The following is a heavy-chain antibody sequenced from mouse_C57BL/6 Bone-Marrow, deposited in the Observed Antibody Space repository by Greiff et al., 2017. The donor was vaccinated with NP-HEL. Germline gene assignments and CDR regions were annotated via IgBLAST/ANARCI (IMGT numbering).Heavy chain of an antibody. Sequence: QVQLKESGPELVQPGASVKISCKASGYAFSSSWMNWVKQRPGKGLEWIGRIYPGDGDTNYNGKFKGKATLTADKSSSTAYMQLSSLTSEDSAVYFCAIIPDAYWGQGTLVTVSA. CDR1: GYAFSSSW. CDR2: IYPGDGDT. CDR3: AIIPDAY. J-gene: IGHJ3*01. V-gene: IGHV1-82*01.